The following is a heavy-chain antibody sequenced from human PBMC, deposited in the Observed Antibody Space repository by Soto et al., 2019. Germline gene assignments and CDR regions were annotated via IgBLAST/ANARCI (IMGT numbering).Heavy chain of an antibody. Sequence: SSVKVSCKASGYTFTSYYMHWVRQAPGQGLEWMGIINPSGGSTSYAQKFQGRVTMTRDTSTSTVYMELSSLRSEDTAVYYCARSVGDYGIDGDAFDIWGQGTMVTVSS. V-gene: IGHV1-46*01. J-gene: IGHJ3*02. CDR1: GYTFTSYY. D-gene: IGHD4-17*01. CDR2: INPSGGST. CDR3: ARSVGDYGIDGDAFDI.